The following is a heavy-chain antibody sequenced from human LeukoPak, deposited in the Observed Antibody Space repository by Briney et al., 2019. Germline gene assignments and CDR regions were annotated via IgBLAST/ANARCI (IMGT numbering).Heavy chain of an antibody. J-gene: IGHJ3*02. CDR1: GFTVSSNY. V-gene: IGHV3-53*01. CDR3: ARTMLWGGYDAFDI. CDR2: IYRDGNT. Sequence: GGSLRLSCAASGFTVSSNYISWVRQPPGKGLEWVSVIYRDGNTYNADSVKGRFTISRDNSRNTLYLQTNSLRAEDTAVYYCARTMLWGGYDAFDIWGQGTMVTVSS. D-gene: IGHD3-10*01.